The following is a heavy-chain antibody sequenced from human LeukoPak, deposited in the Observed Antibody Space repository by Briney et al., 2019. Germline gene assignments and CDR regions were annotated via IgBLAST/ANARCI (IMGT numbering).Heavy chain of an antibody. CDR1: GFTFSSYG. Sequence: PGGSLRLSCAASGFTFSSYGMHWVRQAPGKGLEWVAFIRYDGINKYYADSVKGRFTISRDNSKNTLYLQMSSLRAEDTAVYYCAKDHCGGDCYPYYWGQGTLVTVSS. V-gene: IGHV3-30*02. D-gene: IGHD2-21*01. J-gene: IGHJ4*02. CDR2: IRYDGINK. CDR3: AKDHCGGDCYPYY.